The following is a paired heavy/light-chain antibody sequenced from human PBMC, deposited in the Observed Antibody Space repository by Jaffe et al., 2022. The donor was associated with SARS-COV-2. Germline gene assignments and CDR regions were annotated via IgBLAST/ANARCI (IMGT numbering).Light chain of an antibody. Sequence: DIQMTQSPSSLSASVGDRVTITCRASQGISNSLAWYQQKPGRVPKLLIYAASTLHPGAPSRFSGSGSGTDFTLTISSLQPDDVATYYCQKYDSAPRTFGQGTKVEIK. CDR1: QGISNS. J-gene: IGKJ1*01. CDR2: AAS. CDR3: QKYDSAPRT. V-gene: IGKV1-27*01.
Heavy chain of an antibody. D-gene: IGHD2-2*01. CDR2: INPNGGRT. V-gene: IGHV1-46*01. J-gene: IGHJ6*02. Sequence: QVQLVQSGAEVKKPGASVKVSCKASAYTFTAYFVHWVRQAPGQGLEWMGVINPNGGRTTYAQRFQGRVTMTRDTSTSTVYMELSSLRSEDTAVYYCASISSPLYFYYATDVWGQGTTVTVSS. CDR3: ASISSPLYFYYATDV. CDR1: AYTFTAYF.